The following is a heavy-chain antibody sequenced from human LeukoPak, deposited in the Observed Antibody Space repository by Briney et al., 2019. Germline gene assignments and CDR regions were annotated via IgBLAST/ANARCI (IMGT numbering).Heavy chain of an antibody. V-gene: IGHV4-30-4*02. D-gene: IGHD3-22*01. Sequence: PSETLSLTCTVSGDSISSADYYWTWIRQPPGKGLELVGFIYYSGSTKYNPSLKSRVTISVDTSKNQFSLKLSSVTAADTAVYYCARDRYDSSGYNSYYYYYGMDVWGQGTTATVSS. CDR1: GDSISSADYY. CDR3: ARDRYDSSGYNSYYYYYGMDV. CDR2: IYYSGST. J-gene: IGHJ6*02.